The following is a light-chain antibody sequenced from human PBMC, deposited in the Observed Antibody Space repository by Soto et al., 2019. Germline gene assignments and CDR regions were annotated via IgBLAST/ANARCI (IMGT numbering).Light chain of an antibody. V-gene: IGLV2-11*01. CDR1: SSDVGGYNY. Sequence: QSVLTQPRSVSGSPGQSVTISCTGTSSDVGGYNYVSWYQQHPGKAPKLMIYDVSKRPSGVPDRFSGSKSGNTASLTISGLQAEDEADYYCCLYAGSYTLEVFGGGTKVTVL. J-gene: IGLJ2*01. CDR2: DVS. CDR3: CLYAGSYTLEV.